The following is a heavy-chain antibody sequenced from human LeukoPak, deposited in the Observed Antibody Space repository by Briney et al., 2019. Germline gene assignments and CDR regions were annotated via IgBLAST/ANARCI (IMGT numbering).Heavy chain of an antibody. CDR1: GFTFSDYY. D-gene: IGHD6-19*01. J-gene: IGHJ6*03. CDR2: IKQDGSEK. Sequence: GGSLRLSCATFGFTFSDYYMSWIRQAPGKGLEWVANIKQDGSEKYYVDSVKGRFTISRDNAKNSLYLQMNSLRDEDTAVYYCARGDSSGPDYYYYMDVWGKGTTVTISS. CDR3: ARGDSSGPDYYYYMDV. V-gene: IGHV3-7*01.